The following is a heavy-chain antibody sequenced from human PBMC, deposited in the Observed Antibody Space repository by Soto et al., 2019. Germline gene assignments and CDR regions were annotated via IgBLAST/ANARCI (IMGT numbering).Heavy chain of an antibody. Sequence: EVQLVESGGGLVQPGGSLRLSCAASGFTVSSNYMSWVRQAPGKGLEWVSVIYSGGSTYYADSVKGRFTISRDNSKNTRYRQMNSLRAEDTAVYYCARDRIPTGMDVWGQGTTVTVSS. CDR2: IYSGGST. J-gene: IGHJ6*02. V-gene: IGHV3-66*01. CDR3: ARDRIPTGMDV. CDR1: GFTVSSNY.